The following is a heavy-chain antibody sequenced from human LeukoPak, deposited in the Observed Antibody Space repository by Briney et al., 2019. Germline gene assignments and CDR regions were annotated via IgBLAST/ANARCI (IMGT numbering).Heavy chain of an antibody. Sequence: GGSLRLSCSASGFTFRSFAMSWIRQAPGKGLEWVSSISSSGVGTYYADSVRGRFTISRDNSKNTLFLQMNSLRAEDSAVYYCAKDYVVGSIDYWGQGTLVTVSS. CDR3: AKDYVVGSIDY. D-gene: IGHD2-21*01. CDR2: ISSSGVGT. V-gene: IGHV3-23*01. CDR1: GFTFRSFA. J-gene: IGHJ4*02.